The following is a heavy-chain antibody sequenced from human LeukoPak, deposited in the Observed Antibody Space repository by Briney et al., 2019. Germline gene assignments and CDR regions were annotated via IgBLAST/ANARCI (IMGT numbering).Heavy chain of an antibody. CDR2: IYHSGST. CDR1: GGSFSGYY. CDR3: AIPAEGGDYFDY. J-gene: IGHJ4*02. V-gene: IGHV4-34*01. D-gene: IGHD3-16*01. Sequence: PSETLSLTCAVYGGSFSGYYWNWIRQPPGKGLEWIGEIYHSGSTNYNPSLKSRVTISVDTSKNQFSLKLNSVTAADTAVYYCAIPAEGGDYFDYWGQGTLVTVSS.